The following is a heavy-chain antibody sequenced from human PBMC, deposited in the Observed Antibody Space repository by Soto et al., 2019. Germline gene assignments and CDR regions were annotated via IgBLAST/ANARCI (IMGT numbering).Heavy chain of an antibody. Sequence: SVKVSCKASGGTFSSYTFSWVRQAPGQGLEWMGRIIPMLGIANYAQKFQGRVTITADTSTSTAYMELSSLRSEDTAVYYCARDLGYALPDYWGQGTLVTVSS. CDR1: GGTFSSYT. J-gene: IGHJ4*02. CDR3: ARDLGYALPDY. D-gene: IGHD2-15*01. V-gene: IGHV1-69*04. CDR2: IIPMLGIA.